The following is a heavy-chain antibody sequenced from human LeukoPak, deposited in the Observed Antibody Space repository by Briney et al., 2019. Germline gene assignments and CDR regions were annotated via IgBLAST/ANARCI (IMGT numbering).Heavy chain of an antibody. CDR1: GFTFSSYA. CDR2: ISYDGSNK. D-gene: IGHD3-10*01. Sequence: GGSLRLSCAASGFTFSSYAMHWVRQAPGKGLEWVAVISYDGSNKYYADSVKGRFTISRDNSKNTLYLQMNSLRDEDTAVYYCARDGDYYGSGSYYHYSYYYGMDVWGQGTTVTVSS. CDR3: ARDGDYYGSGSYYHYSYYYGMDV. V-gene: IGHV3-30-3*01. J-gene: IGHJ6*02.